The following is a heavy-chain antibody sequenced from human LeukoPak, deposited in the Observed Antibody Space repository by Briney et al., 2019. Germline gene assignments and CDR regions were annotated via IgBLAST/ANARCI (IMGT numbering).Heavy chain of an antibody. Sequence: PGGSLRLSCAASGFTFSSYWMSWVRQAPGKGLEWVANIKQDGSEKYYVDSVKGRFTISRDNAKNSLYLQMNSLRAEDTAVYYCARDFYDFWSGYSNFDYWGQGTLVTVSS. V-gene: IGHV3-7*03. D-gene: IGHD3-3*01. CDR1: GFTFSSYW. J-gene: IGHJ4*02. CDR3: ARDFYDFWSGYSNFDY. CDR2: IKQDGSEK.